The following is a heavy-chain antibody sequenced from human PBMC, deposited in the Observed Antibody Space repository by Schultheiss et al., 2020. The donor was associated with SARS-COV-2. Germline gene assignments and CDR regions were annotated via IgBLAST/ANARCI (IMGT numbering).Heavy chain of an antibody. CDR3: ARDPQQLDGDPHFDY. J-gene: IGHJ4*02. Sequence: SETLSLTCAVYGGSFSGYYWSWIRQPPGKGLEWIGEINHSGSTNYNPSLKSRVTISVDTSKNQFSLKLSSVTAADTAVYYCARDPQQLDGDPHFDYWGQGTLVTVAS. CDR2: INHSGST. D-gene: IGHD6-13*01. V-gene: IGHV4-34*01. CDR1: GGSFSGYY.